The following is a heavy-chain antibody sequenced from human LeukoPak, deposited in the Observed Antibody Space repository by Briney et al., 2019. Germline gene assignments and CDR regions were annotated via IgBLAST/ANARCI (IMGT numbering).Heavy chain of an antibody. CDR1: GYTFTSYG. Sequence: GASVKVSCKASGYTFTSYGISWVRQAPGQGLEWMGWISAYNGNTNYAQKLQGRVAVTTDTSTSTAYMELRSLRSDDTAVYYCARGEAHSYDSSGYCDYWGQGTLVTVSS. J-gene: IGHJ4*02. V-gene: IGHV1-18*01. D-gene: IGHD3-22*01. CDR2: ISAYNGNT. CDR3: ARGEAHSYDSSGYCDY.